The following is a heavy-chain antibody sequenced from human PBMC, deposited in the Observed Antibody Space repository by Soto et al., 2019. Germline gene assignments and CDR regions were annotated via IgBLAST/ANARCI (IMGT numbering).Heavy chain of an antibody. V-gene: IGHV4-39*01. CDR3: ASESGSGGYPDWHFNL. J-gene: IGHJ2*01. D-gene: IGHD3-10*01. CDR2: VYYTGNT. Sequence: QLQLQESGPGLVKPSETLSLTCTVSGGSISNGNYYWGWIRQPPGKGLEWIGSVYYTGNTPYSPSLTSRVPLSVDRSKSQFSLKLTSVTAADTAEYYCASESGSGGYPDWHFNLWGRGTLVTVSS. CDR1: GGSISNGNYY.